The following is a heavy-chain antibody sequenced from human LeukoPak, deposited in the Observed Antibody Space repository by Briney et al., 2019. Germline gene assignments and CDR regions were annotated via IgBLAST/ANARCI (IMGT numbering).Heavy chain of an antibody. CDR1: GYTFTSYD. Sequence: ASVKVSCKASGYTFTSYDINWVRQATGQGLEWMGWMNPNSGNTGYAQKFQGRVTITRNTSISTAYMELSSLRSEDTAVYYCARVGLAAAGRPAYYYYYYMDVWGKGTTVTVSS. V-gene: IGHV1-8*03. D-gene: IGHD6-13*01. CDR2: MNPNSGNT. CDR3: ARVGLAAAGRPAYYYYYYMDV. J-gene: IGHJ6*03.